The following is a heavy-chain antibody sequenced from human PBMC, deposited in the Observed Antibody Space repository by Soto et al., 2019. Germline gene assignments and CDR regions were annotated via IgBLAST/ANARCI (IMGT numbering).Heavy chain of an antibody. CDR2: XGTAGXT. J-gene: IGHJ4*02. D-gene: IGHD2-15*01. Sequence: GGSPRLSCEASGFTFSGFDMDWVRQPTGKGLXWVXXXGTAGXTXXAXXXKGRFTISRENAKNSLSLQMNSLRAGDTAVYFCARGQEVGAHFFDSWGQGTQVTVS. V-gene: IGHV3-13*01. CDR3: ARGQEVGAHFFDS. CDR1: GFTFSGFD.